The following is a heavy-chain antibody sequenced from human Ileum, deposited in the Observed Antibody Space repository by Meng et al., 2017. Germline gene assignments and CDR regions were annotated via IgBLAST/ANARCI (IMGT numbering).Heavy chain of an antibody. V-gene: IGHV3-21*01. Sequence: GESLKISCAASGFTFTSYTMHWVRQAPGKGLEWVSSISSSSSYIHCADSVKGRITISRDNAKNSLYLQMNSLRAEDTAVYYCARYVVGLDVWGQGTTVTVSS. J-gene: IGHJ6*02. D-gene: IGHD2-15*01. CDR1: GFTFTSYT. CDR2: ISSSSSYI. CDR3: ARYVVGLDV.